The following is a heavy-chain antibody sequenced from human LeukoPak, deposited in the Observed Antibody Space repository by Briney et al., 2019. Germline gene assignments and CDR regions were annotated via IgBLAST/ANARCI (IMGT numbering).Heavy chain of an antibody. Sequence: SETLSLTCAVSGGSISSGGYSWSWIRQPPGKGLEWIGCIYHSGSTYYNPSLKSRVTISPDRSKNQFSLKLTSVTAADTAVYFCASDGGGMDVWGQGTTVTVSS. CDR2: IYHSGST. J-gene: IGHJ6*02. CDR3: ASDGGGMDV. D-gene: IGHD3-3*01. CDR1: GGSISSGGYS. V-gene: IGHV4-30-2*01.